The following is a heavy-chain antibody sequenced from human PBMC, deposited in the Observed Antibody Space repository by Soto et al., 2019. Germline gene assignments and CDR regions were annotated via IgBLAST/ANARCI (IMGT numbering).Heavy chain of an antibody. CDR2: INHSGST. J-gene: IGHJ6*02. Sequence: SETLSLTCAVYGGSFSGYYWSWIRQPPGKGLEWIGEINHSGSTNYNPSLKSRVTISVDTSKNQFSLKLSSVTAADTAVYYCARGGAMVIGGADYYGMDVWGQGTTVTVSS. CDR3: ARGGAMVIGGADYYGMDV. V-gene: IGHV4-34*01. CDR1: GGSFSGYY. D-gene: IGHD5-18*01.